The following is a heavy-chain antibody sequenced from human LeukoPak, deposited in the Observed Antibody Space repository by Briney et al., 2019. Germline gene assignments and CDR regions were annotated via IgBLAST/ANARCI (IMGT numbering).Heavy chain of an antibody. CDR3: ARDSSAPRSYFALDV. Sequence: SETLSLTCVFSGDSISDDSVNKNNWLNWVRQAPGKGLEWIGEVSLDGITNYNPSLLGRVTISLDKSAKQVSLRLTSVTAADTAIYYCARDSSAPRSYFALDVWGQGTTVTVSS. J-gene: IGHJ6*01. V-gene: IGHV4-4*02. CDR2: VSLDGIT. D-gene: IGHD6-19*01. CDR1: GDSISDDSVNKNNW.